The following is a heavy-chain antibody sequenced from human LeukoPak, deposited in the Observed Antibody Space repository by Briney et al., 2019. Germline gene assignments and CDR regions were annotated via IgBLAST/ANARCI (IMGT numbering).Heavy chain of an antibody. V-gene: IGHV3-74*01. D-gene: IGHD3-22*01. Sequence: GRSLRLSCAASGFAFSSHWMHWVRQAPGKGLVWVSRINSDGTTTTYADSVKGRFTISRDNAKNTLYLRMNSLRAEDTAVYYCARGSSGYYYHWFDPWGQGTMVTVSS. CDR1: GFAFSSHW. CDR3: ARGSSGYYYHWFDP. J-gene: IGHJ3*01. CDR2: INSDGTTT.